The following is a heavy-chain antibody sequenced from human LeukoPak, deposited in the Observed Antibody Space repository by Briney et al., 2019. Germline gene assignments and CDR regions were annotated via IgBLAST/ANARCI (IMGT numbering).Heavy chain of an antibody. CDR3: ARGGGYYFDY. CDR2: IYHRGLT. V-gene: IGHV4-4*02. J-gene: IGHJ4*02. CDR1: GGSITSEHW. Sequence: SETLSLTCGVSGGSITSEHWRNWVRQPPGKGPEWIAEIYHRGLTNYSPSLKSRVIISMDKSRNQFSLHQTSVTAADTAVYFCARGGGYYFDYWGQGVLVTVSS. D-gene: IGHD2-15*01.